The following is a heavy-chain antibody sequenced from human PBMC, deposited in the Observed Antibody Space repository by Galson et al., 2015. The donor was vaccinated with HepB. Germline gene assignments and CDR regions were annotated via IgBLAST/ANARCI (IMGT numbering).Heavy chain of an antibody. CDR3: ARGPGGQWFDN. V-gene: IGHV3-53*01. CDR2: IYRGGST. Sequence: SLRLSCAASGFSVSNYYMSWVRQAPGKGLEWVSAIYRGGSTYYAESVKGRFTISRDNSKNTVYLQMNSLRGEDTAVYYCARGPGGQWFDNWGQGTLVTVSS. J-gene: IGHJ4*02. CDR1: GFSVSNYY. D-gene: IGHD6-19*01.